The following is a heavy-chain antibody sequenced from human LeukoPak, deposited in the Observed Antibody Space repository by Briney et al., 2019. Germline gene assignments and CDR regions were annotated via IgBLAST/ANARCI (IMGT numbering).Heavy chain of an antibody. CDR1: GFTFSGFW. D-gene: IGHD6-6*01. CDR3: ARSSYSSSSSV. J-gene: IGHJ3*01. CDR2: INSDGSEG. Sequence: GGSLRLSCAVSGFTFSGFWMSWSRQAPGKGLEWVASINSDGSEGYYADVVKGRFTISRDNAKNSLYLQINSPRAEDTAVYYCARSSYSSSSSVWGQGTMVTVSS. V-gene: IGHV3-7*03.